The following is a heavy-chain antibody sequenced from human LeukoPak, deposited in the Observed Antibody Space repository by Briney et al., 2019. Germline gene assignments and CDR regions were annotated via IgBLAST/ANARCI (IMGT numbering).Heavy chain of an antibody. J-gene: IGHJ6*02. Sequence: PGRSLRLSCAASGFTFSSYSMNWVRQAPGKGLEWVSSISSSSSYIYYADSVKGRFTISRDNAKNSLYLQMNSLRAEDTAVYYCARGLRSHGMDVWGQGTTVTVSS. CDR1: GFTFSSYS. CDR2: ISSSSSYI. CDR3: ARGLRSHGMDV. V-gene: IGHV3-21*01.